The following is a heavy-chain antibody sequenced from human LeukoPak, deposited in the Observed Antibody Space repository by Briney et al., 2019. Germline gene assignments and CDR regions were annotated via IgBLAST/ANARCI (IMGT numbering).Heavy chain of an antibody. CDR2: ISGSGGST. V-gene: IGHV3-23*01. CDR1: GFTFSSYA. CDR3: AKEGGPYSSGWYGIYFDY. J-gene: IGHJ4*02. D-gene: IGHD6-19*01. Sequence: GGSLGLSCAASGFTFSSYAMSWVRQAPGKGLEWVSAISGSGGSTYYADSVKGRFTISRDNSKNTLYLQMNSLRAEDTAVYYCAKEGGPYSSGWYGIYFDYWGQGTLVTVSS.